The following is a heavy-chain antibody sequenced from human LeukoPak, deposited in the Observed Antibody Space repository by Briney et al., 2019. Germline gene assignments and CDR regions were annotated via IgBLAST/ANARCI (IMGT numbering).Heavy chain of an antibody. Sequence: GGSLRLSCVVSGFTVSDNYMSWVRQAPGKGLEWVSAFYSGGNTYYTGSVKGRFIISRDSSKNTLYLQMNDLRPEDTAMYYCAKLPSSGWLDYWGQGTLVTVSS. D-gene: IGHD6-19*01. CDR3: AKLPSSGWLDY. V-gene: IGHV3-53*01. CDR1: GFTVSDNY. J-gene: IGHJ4*02. CDR2: FYSGGNT.